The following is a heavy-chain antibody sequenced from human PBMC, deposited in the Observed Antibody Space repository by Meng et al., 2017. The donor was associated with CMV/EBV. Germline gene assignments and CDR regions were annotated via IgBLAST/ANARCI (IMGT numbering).Heavy chain of an antibody. J-gene: IGHJ4*02. CDR1: GFSFSSYA. CDR3: ARGSVAGFDY. Sequence: QLALGWSGGGVVKPGGSLRLSRAACGFSFSSYAMHCVRQAPGKGLEWVAGISYDGSNKYYADSVKGRFTISRDNSKNTLYLQMNSLRAEDTAVYYCARGSVAGFDYWGQGTLVTVSS. D-gene: IGHD6-19*01. V-gene: IGHV3-30-3*01. CDR2: ISYDGSNK.